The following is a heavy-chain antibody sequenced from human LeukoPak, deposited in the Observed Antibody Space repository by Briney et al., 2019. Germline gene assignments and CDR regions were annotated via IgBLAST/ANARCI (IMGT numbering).Heavy chain of an antibody. V-gene: IGHV3-30-3*01. CDR3: AKGYSSGWYVGY. CDR1: GFTFSSYA. D-gene: IGHD6-19*01. CDR2: ISYDGSNK. Sequence: GGSLRLSCAASGFTFSSYAMHWVRQAPGKGLEWVAVISYDGSNKYYADSVKGRFTISRDNSKNTLYLQMNSLRAEDTAVYYCAKGYSSGWYVGYWGQGTLVTVSS. J-gene: IGHJ4*02.